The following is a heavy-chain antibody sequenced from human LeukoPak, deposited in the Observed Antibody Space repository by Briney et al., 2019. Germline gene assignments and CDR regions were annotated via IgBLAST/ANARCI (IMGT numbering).Heavy chain of an antibody. V-gene: IGHV4-59*08. CDR3: ARRGSGYNYFDD. D-gene: IGHD5-12*01. Sequence: SETLSLTCTVSGGSISSYYWSWIRQPPGKGLEWIGYIYYSGSTNYNPSLKSRVTISVDTSKNQFSLKLSSVTAADTAVYYCARRGSGYNYFDDWGQGTLVTVSS. CDR1: GGSISSYY. CDR2: IYYSGST. J-gene: IGHJ4*01.